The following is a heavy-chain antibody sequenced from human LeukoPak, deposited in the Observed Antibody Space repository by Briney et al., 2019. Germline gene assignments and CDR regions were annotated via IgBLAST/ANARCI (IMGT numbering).Heavy chain of an antibody. V-gene: IGHV1-69*13. J-gene: IGHJ5*02. CDR1: GGTFSSYA. Sequence: SVKVSCKASGGTFSSYAISWVRQAPGQGLEWMGGIIPIFGTANYAQKFQGRVTITADESTSTAYMELSSLRSEDTAVYYCARGSGYCSSTSCYHNWFDPWGQGTLVTVSS. CDR3: ARGSGYCSSTSCYHNWFDP. D-gene: IGHD2-2*03. CDR2: IIPIFGTA.